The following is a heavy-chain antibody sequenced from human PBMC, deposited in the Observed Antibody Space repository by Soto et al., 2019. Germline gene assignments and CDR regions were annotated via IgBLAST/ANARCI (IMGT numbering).Heavy chain of an antibody. D-gene: IGHD1-26*01. J-gene: IGHJ4*02. CDR2: IYYSGST. Sequence: SETLSLTCTVSGGSISSDDWSWIRQPPGKGLEWIGDIYYSGSTNYNPSLKSRVTISVDTSKNQFSLKLSSVTAADTAVYYCARDRGTDFDYWGQGTLVTVSS. CDR3: ARDRGTDFDY. CDR1: GGSISSDD. V-gene: IGHV4-59*01.